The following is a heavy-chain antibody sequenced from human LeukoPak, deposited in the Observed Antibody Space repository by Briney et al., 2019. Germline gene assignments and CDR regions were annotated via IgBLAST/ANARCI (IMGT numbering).Heavy chain of an antibody. J-gene: IGHJ6*02. CDR3: ARDRGIAAAGINYYYYGMDV. CDR1: GGSISSYY. D-gene: IGHD6-13*01. CDR2: IYYSGRT. Sequence: SETLSLTCTVSGGSISSYYWSWIRQPPGKGLEWIGYIYYSGRTNYNPSLKSRVTISVGTSKNQFSLKLSSVTAADTAVYYCARDRGIAAAGINYYYYGMDVWGQGTTVTVSS. V-gene: IGHV4-59*01.